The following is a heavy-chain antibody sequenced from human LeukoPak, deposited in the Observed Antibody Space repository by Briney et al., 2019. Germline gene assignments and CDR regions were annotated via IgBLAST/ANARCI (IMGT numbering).Heavy chain of an antibody. Sequence: GGSLRLSCAASGFTFSSYGMHWVRQAPGKGLEWVAFIRYDGSNKYYADSVKGRFTIPRDNSKSTLYLQMNSLRAEDTAVYYCAKDLPSYDFWSGSMYWGQGTLVTVSS. J-gene: IGHJ4*02. CDR3: AKDLPSYDFWSGSMY. D-gene: IGHD3-3*01. CDR2: IRYDGSNK. V-gene: IGHV3-30*02. CDR1: GFTFSSYG.